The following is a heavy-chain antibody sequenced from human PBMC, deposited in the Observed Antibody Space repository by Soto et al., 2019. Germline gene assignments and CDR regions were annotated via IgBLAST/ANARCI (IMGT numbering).Heavy chain of an antibody. CDR2: INAGNGNT. CDR3: ARTMVRPSQELSWFDP. Sequence: GASVKVSYKASGYTFTSYAMHWVRQAPGQRLEWMGWINAGNGNTKYSQKFQGRVTITRDTSASTAYMELSSLRSEDTAVYYCARTMVRPSQELSWFDPWGQGTLVTVSS. V-gene: IGHV1-3*01. D-gene: IGHD3-10*01. CDR1: GYTFTSYA. J-gene: IGHJ5*02.